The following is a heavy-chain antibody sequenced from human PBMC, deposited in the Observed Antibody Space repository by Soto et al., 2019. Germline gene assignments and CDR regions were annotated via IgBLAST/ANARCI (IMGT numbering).Heavy chain of an antibody. CDR2: INHSGST. Sequence: QVQLQQRGAGLLKPSETLSLTCAVYGGSFSGYYWSWIRQPPGKGLEWIGEINHSGSTNYNPSLKRRVPISVDTSKSQFSLKLSSVTAADTAVYYCARTRLGGSSFFALGGINWFDPWGQGTLVTVSS. CDR3: ARTRLGGSSFFALGGINWFDP. V-gene: IGHV4-34*01. CDR1: GGSFSGYY. D-gene: IGHD6-6*01. J-gene: IGHJ5*02.